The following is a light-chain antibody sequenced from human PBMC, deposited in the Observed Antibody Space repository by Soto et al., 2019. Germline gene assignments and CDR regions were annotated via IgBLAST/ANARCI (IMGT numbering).Light chain of an antibody. CDR2: GAS. CDR3: QQYGTSPHT. J-gene: IGKJ2*01. V-gene: IGKV3-20*01. Sequence: EMVLTQSPGTLSLSPGERATLSYSASQSVNSNYLAWYQQKPGQVPRPLIYGASIRAAGVPDRLSGSGSGIDFTLTISRLEPEDYAVYYCQQYGTSPHTFGQGTKLEIK. CDR1: QSVNSNY.